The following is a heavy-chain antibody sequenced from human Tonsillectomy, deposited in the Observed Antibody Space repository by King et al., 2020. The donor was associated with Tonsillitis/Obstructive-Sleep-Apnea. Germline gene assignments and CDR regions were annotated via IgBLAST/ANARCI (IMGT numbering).Heavy chain of an antibody. CDR3: AADHSYYGDYGNYYYYYMDV. J-gene: IGHJ6*03. CDR2: IVVGSGNT. V-gene: IGHV1-58*01. D-gene: IGHD4-17*01. Sequence: QLVESGPEVKKPGTSVKVSCKASGFTFTSSAVQWVRQARGQRLEWIGWIVVGSGNTNYAQKFQERVTITRDMSTSTAYMELSSLRSEDTAVYYCAADHSYYGDYGNYYYYYMDVWGKGTTVTVSS. CDR1: GFTFTSSA.